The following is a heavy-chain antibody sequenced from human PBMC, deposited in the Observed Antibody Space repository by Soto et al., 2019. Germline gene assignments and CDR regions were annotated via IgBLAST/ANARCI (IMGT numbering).Heavy chain of an antibody. J-gene: IGHJ3*01. CDR3: VKEGTIAGTGTTPRAFDV. V-gene: IGHV3-30*18. D-gene: IGHD6-13*01. Sequence: GGSLRLSCEASGFMFNAYGMHWVRQAPGKGLEWVAVISFDGNNQFYAESVKGRFSISRDNSKNTVYLEMLSLRPEDTALFYCVKEGTIAGTGTTPRAFDVWGQGTMVTVSS. CDR1: GFMFNAYG. CDR2: ISFDGNNQ.